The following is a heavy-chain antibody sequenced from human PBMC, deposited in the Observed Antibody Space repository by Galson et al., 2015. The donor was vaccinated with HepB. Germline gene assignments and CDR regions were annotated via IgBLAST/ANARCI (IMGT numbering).Heavy chain of an antibody. CDR2: ITSSGGNS. CDR3: AKDGIMVANNPYHFHY. D-gene: IGHD2-15*01. CDR1: GFSFTRYA. V-gene: IGHV3-23*01. Sequence: SLRLSCAASGFSFTRYAMTWVRQAPGKGLEWVSSITSSGGNSYYPDSVQGRFTVSRVYSKNTLFLPLNSLRAADTAMYFCAKDGIMVANNPYHFHYWGQGTLVTVAS. J-gene: IGHJ4*02.